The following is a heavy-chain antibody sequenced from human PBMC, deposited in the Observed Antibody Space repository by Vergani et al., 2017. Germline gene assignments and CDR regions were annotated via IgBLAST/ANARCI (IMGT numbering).Heavy chain of an antibody. CDR3: ARGSFLHAFYN. V-gene: IGHV4-61*02. CDR1: GHSISSGNYY. D-gene: IGHD1-26*01. J-gene: IGHJ3*02. Sequence: QVQLQESGPGLLKPSQTLSLTCSVAGHSISSGNYYWNWIRQPAGKGLEWMGRIYSSGSTSYNPSIKSRITMSLDTSKNQFSLSLSSVTAADTAVYYCARGSFLHAFYNWGQGTVVTGSS. CDR2: IYSSGST.